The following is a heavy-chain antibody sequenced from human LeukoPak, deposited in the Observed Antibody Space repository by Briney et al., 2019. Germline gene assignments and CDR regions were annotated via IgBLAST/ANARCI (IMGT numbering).Heavy chain of an antibody. CDR1: GFTFSSYS. Sequence: PGGSLRLSCAASGFTFSSYSMTWVRQAPGKGLEWVSSISSSSSYIYYADSVKGRFTISRDNAKNSLYLQMNSLRAEDTAVYYCARDRWDIAVAGAPFDYWGQGTLVTVSS. CDR2: ISSSSSYI. V-gene: IGHV3-21*01. D-gene: IGHD6-19*01. CDR3: ARDRWDIAVAGAPFDY. J-gene: IGHJ4*02.